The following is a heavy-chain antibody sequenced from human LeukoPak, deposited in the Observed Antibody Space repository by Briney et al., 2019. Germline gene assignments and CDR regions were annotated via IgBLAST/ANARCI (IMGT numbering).Heavy chain of an antibody. CDR3: ARGRVKGKFDY. Sequence: PSETLTLPCAVYGGTFSGYYWTWVRQPPGKGLEWIGEINHSGTTTYNPSLKSRVTISVDTSKSQFSLRLSSMTAADTAVYYCARGRVKGKFDYWGQEALVTVSS. D-gene: IGHD3-16*02. CDR2: INHSGTT. V-gene: IGHV4-34*01. CDR1: GGTFSGYY. J-gene: IGHJ4*02.